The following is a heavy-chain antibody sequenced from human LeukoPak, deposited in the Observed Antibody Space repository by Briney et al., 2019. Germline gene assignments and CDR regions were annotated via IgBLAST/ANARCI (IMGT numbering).Heavy chain of an antibody. J-gene: IGHJ3*02. V-gene: IGHV4-30-2*01. CDR1: GGSISSGGYY. D-gene: IGHD6-19*01. Sequence: SQTLSLTCTVSGGSISSGGYYWSWIRQPPGKGLEWSGYIYHSGSTYYNPSLKSRVTISVDRSKNQFSLKLSSVTAADTAVYYCARTTEPIAVAGIGAFDIWGQGTMVTVSS. CDR3: ARTTEPIAVAGIGAFDI. CDR2: IYHSGST.